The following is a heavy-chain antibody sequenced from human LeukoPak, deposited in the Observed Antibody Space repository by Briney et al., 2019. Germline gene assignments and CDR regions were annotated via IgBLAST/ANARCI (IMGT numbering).Heavy chain of an antibody. Sequence: GESLKISCKGSGXSFNNYCIGWVRQMPGKGLEWMWIIYTGDSESRYSPSFQGQVTISADKSISTAYLQWNSLKASDTAVYCCARRAYSSGHKAYFDYWGQGTLVTVSS. J-gene: IGHJ4*02. D-gene: IGHD6-19*01. CDR1: GXSFNNYC. CDR3: ARRAYSSGHKAYFDY. V-gene: IGHV5-51*01. CDR2: IYTGDSES.